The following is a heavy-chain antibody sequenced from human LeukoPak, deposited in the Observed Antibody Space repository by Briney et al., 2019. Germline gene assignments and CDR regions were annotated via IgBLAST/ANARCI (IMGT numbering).Heavy chain of an antibody. Sequence: PSETLSLTCTVSGDSITSRSYWSWIRQPPGKGLEWIGYLRHSGNTNHNSSFKGRVTFSLGTSKNQFSLILRSVTAADTAIYFCARESSTTQTNLFDYWGRGTLVTVSS. J-gene: IGHJ4*02. V-gene: IGHV4-59*11. CDR3: ARESSTTQTNLFDY. D-gene: IGHD1-14*01. CDR2: LRHSGNT. CDR1: GDSITSRSY.